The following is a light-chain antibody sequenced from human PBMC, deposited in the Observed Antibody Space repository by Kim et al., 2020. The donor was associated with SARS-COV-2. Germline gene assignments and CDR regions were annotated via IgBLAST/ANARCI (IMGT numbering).Light chain of an antibody. CDR2: GAS. CDR3: QHYGSSLFT. Sequence: SPGERATLSCRASQSVRNNYLAWYQQNPGQAPSLLIYGASNRATGIPDRFSGSGSGTDFTLTISRLEPEDFALYYCQHYGSSLFTFGPGTKVDI. V-gene: IGKV3-20*01. CDR1: QSVRNNY. J-gene: IGKJ3*01.